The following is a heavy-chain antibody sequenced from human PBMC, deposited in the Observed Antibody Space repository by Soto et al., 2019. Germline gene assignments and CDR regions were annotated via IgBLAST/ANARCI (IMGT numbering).Heavy chain of an antibody. CDR3: ARDQVYSSGWYRGGMDV. CDR1: GFTFSSYA. D-gene: IGHD6-19*01. Sequence: QVQLVESGGGVVQPGRSLRLSCAASGFTFSSYAMHWVRQAPGKGLEWVAVISYDGSNKYYADSVKGRFTISRDNSKNTLYLQMNSLRAEDTAVYYCARDQVYSSGWYRGGMDVWGQGTTVTVSS. V-gene: IGHV3-30-3*01. CDR2: ISYDGSNK. J-gene: IGHJ6*02.